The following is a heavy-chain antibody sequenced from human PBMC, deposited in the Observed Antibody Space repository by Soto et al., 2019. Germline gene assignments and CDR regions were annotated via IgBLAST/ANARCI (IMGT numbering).Heavy chain of an antibody. Sequence: QVQLQESGPGLVKPSETLSLTCTVSGDSISGGSSFWSGIRQPPGKGLDWIANVYYSGSSYYNPSLKSRLTISVDTTKNQFSLQLKSMTAADTAVYYCAKLSCTSSTCYFPGWFDPWGQGTLVTVSS. CDR1: GDSISGGSSF. CDR2: VYYSGSS. D-gene: IGHD2-2*01. CDR3: AKLSCTSSTCYFPGWFDP. V-gene: IGHV4-31*03. J-gene: IGHJ5*02.